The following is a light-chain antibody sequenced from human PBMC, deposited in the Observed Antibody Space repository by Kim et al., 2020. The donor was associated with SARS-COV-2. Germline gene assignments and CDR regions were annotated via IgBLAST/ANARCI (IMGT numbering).Light chain of an antibody. V-gene: IGKV1-16*02. CDR1: EGIGSY. CDR3: QQYKSFPYT. Sequence: SASVGDRVTITCRASEGIGSYLAWFQQKSGKPPKSLIYAASNLESGVPSKFSGSGSGTDFALTISSLQPDDFATYYCQQYKSFPYTFGQGTKLEIK. CDR2: AAS. J-gene: IGKJ2*01.